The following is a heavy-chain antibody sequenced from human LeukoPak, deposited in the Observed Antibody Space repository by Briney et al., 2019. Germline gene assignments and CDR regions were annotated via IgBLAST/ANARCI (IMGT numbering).Heavy chain of an antibody. J-gene: IGHJ4*02. CDR3: ARINRDGYNSNYFDY. Sequence: SETLSLTCTVSGGSTSSYYWSWIRQPPGKGLEWIGYIYYSGSTNYNPSLKSRVTISVDTSKNQFSLKLSSVTAADTAVYYCARINRDGYNSNYFDYWGQGTLVTVSS. D-gene: IGHD5-12*01. CDR1: GGSTSSYY. CDR2: IYYSGST. V-gene: IGHV4-59*01.